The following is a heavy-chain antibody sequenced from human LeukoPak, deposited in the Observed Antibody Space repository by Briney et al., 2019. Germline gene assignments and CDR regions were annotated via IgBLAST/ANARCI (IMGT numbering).Heavy chain of an antibody. CDR3: ARGEASSWPYFDY. CDR1: VFTVRSNY. D-gene: IGHD6-13*01. CDR2: IYSGGST. Sequence: PGGSLRLSCAASVFTVRSNYMSWVRQAPGKGLEWVSVIYSGGSTYYADSVKGRFTISRDNSKNTLYLQMNNLRAEDTAVYYCARGEASSWPYFDYWGQGTLVTVSS. J-gene: IGHJ4*02. V-gene: IGHV3-66*01.